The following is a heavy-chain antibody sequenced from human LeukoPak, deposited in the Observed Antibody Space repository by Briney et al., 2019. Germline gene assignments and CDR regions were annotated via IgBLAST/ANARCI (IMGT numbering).Heavy chain of an antibody. CDR2: ISSSSSTI. J-gene: IGHJ6*03. CDR3: AREMNYYDSSGYYWGIHGYYYYYMDV. V-gene: IGHV3-48*01. D-gene: IGHD3-22*01. Sequence: GGSLRLSCAASGFTFSSYSMNWVRQAPGKGLEWVSYISSSSSTIYYADSVKGRFTISRDNAKNSLYLQMNSLRAEDTAVYYCAREMNYYDSSGYYWGIHGYYYYYMDVWGKGTTVTVSS. CDR1: GFTFSSYS.